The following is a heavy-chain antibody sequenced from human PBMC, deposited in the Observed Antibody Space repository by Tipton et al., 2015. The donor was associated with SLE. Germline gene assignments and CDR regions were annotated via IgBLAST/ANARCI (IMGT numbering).Heavy chain of an antibody. CDR3: ARDRRGWDFDL. CDR1: GGSFSGYY. V-gene: IGHV4-4*07. CDR2: IYTSGST. D-gene: IGHD3-10*01. Sequence: TLSLTCAVYGGSFSGYYWSWIRQTAGKGLEWIGRIYTSGSTNYNPSLKSRVTISVDTSKNQFSLKLSSVTAADTAVYYCARDRRGWDFDLWGRGTLVTVSS. J-gene: IGHJ2*01.